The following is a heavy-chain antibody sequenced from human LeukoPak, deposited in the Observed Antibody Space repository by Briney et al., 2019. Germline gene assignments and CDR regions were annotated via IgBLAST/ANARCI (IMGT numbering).Heavy chain of an antibody. CDR1: GGTFSSSA. CDR2: IIPIFGTA. V-gene: IGHV1-69*05. CDR3: ARGETVGAIGVYYYYYYMDV. J-gene: IGHJ6*03. Sequence: SVKVSCKASGGTFSSSAISWVRQAPGQGLEWMGGIIPIFGTANYAQKFQGRVTITTDESTSTAYMELSSLRSEDTAVYYCARGETVGAIGVYYYYYYMDVWGKGTTVTVSS. D-gene: IGHD1-26*01.